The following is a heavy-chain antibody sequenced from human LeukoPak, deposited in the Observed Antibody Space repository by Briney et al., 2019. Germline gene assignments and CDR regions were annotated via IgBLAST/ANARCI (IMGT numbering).Heavy chain of an antibody. CDR2: IGRSGANS. Sequence: GGSLRLSCAASGFTFNKYAMSWVRQSPGKGLEWVSAIGRSGANSYYATSVKGRFSVSRDNTKNTFHLQMNSLRVEDTAVYYCARAGPSSSWHQFDYWGQGTLVTVSS. D-gene: IGHD6-13*01. V-gene: IGHV3-23*01. J-gene: IGHJ4*02. CDR1: GFTFNKYA. CDR3: ARAGPSSSWHQFDY.